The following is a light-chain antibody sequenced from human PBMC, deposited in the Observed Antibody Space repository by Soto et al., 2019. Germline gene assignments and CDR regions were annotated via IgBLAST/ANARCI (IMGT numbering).Light chain of an antibody. CDR3: QQADTFPIT. CDR1: QSISSW. J-gene: IGKJ5*01. V-gene: IGKV1-12*01. CDR2: AAS. Sequence: DIQMTQSPSTLSASVGDRVTITCRASQSISSWLAWYQQKPGEAPKLLIYAASSLQSGVPSRFSGSGFGTDFTLTISSLQPEDSAIYYCQQADTFPITFGQGTRLEIK.